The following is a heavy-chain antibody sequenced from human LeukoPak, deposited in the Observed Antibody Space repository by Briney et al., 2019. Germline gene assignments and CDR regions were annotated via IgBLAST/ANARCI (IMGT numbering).Heavy chain of an antibody. CDR1: GFPFGNFE. D-gene: IGHD3-3*02. Sequence: SGGSLRLSCAASGFPFGNFEMNWVRQAPGQGLEWISYISKNGGTIYYANSVKGRFITSRDNAKNSVYLQIRTLRAEKTATYYCARGFGIVDNRFDFWGQGALVTVSS. V-gene: IGHV3-48*03. J-gene: IGHJ4*02. CDR2: ISKNGGTI. CDR3: ARGFGIVDNRFDF.